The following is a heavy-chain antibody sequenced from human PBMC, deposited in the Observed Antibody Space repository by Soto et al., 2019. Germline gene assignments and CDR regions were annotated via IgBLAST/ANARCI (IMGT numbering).Heavy chain of an antibody. CDR3: ARDSYYDYVWGSYRPTYYFDY. Sequence: QVQLVESGGGVVQPGRSLRLSCAASGFTFSSYAMHWVRQAPGKGLEWVAVISYDGSNKYYADSVKGRFTISRDNSKNTLYLQMNSLRAEDTAVYYCARDSYYDYVWGSYRPTYYFDYWGQGTLVTVSS. D-gene: IGHD3-16*02. CDR1: GFTFSSYA. J-gene: IGHJ4*02. CDR2: ISYDGSNK. V-gene: IGHV3-30-3*01.